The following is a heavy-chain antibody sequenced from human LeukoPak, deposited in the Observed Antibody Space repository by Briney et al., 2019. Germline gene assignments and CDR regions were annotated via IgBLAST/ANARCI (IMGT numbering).Heavy chain of an antibody. V-gene: IGHV4-30-4*01. CDR1: GGSISSGDYY. CDR3: ARVNEYTGDIDY. Sequence: SQTLSLTCTVSGGSISSGDYYWSWIRQPPGKGLEWIGYIYYSGSTYYNPSLKGRVTISVDTSKNQFSLKLSSVTAADTAVYYCARVNEYTGDIDYWGQGTLVTVSS. J-gene: IGHJ4*02. CDR2: IYYSGST. D-gene: IGHD2/OR15-2a*01.